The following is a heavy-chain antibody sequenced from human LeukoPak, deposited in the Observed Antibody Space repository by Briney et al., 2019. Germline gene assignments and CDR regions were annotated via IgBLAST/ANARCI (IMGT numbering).Heavy chain of an antibody. CDR2: INPNSGGT. CDR1: GYTFTGYY. CDR3: ARDYCSGGSCYRIDY. V-gene: IGHV1-2*06. D-gene: IGHD2-15*01. Sequence: GASVKVSCKASGYTFTGYYMHWVRQAPGQGLEWMGRINPNSGGTNYAQKFQGRVTVTRDTSISTAYMELSRLRSDDTAVYYCARDYCSGGSCYRIDYWGQGTLVTVSS. J-gene: IGHJ4*02.